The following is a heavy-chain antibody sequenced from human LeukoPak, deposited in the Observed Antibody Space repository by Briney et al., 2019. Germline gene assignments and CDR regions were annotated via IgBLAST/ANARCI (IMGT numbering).Heavy chain of an antibody. D-gene: IGHD3-3*01. J-gene: IGHJ6*03. V-gene: IGHV4-59*01. CDR2: IYYSGST. Sequence: KTSETLSLTCTVSGGSISSYYWSWIRQPPGKGLGWIGYIYYSGSTNYNPSLKSRVTISVDTSKNQFSLKLSSVTAADTAVYYCARANYDFWSGYYYYYMDVWGKGTTVTVSS. CDR1: GGSISSYY. CDR3: ARANYDFWSGYYYYYMDV.